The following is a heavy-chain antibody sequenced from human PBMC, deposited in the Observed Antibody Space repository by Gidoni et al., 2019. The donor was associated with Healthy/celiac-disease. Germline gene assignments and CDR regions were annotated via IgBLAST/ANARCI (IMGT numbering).Heavy chain of an antibody. CDR1: GYTFTSYD. Sequence: QVQLVQSGAEVKTPGASGKVSCKASGYTFTSYDINWVRQATGQGLEWMGWMNPNSGNTGYAQKFQGRVTMTRNTSISTAYMELSSLRSEDTAVYYCARGDYDFWSGYVNWFDPWGQGTLVTVSS. CDR3: ARGDYDFWSGYVNWFDP. CDR2: MNPNSGNT. D-gene: IGHD3-3*01. J-gene: IGHJ5*02. V-gene: IGHV1-8*01.